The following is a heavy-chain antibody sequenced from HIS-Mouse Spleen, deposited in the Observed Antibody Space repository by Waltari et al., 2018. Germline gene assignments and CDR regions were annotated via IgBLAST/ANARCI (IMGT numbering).Heavy chain of an antibody. D-gene: IGHD7-27*01. V-gene: IGHV1-2*02. CDR1: VYPFPGYY. CDR2: SNPNSGGT. CDR3: ARALGYYFDY. J-gene: IGHJ4*02. Sequence: QVQLVQSGAEVKKPGASVKVSCKASVYPFPGYYLPWVRPAPGQGLEWMGWSNPNSGGTNYAQKFQGRVTMTRDTSISTAYMELSRLRSDDTAVYYCARALGYYFDYWGQGTLVTVSS.